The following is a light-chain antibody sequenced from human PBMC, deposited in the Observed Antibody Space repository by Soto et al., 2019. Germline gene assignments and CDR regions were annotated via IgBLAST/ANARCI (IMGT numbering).Light chain of an antibody. CDR3: QKCNSAPLT. V-gene: IGKV1-27*01. Sequence: DVQRTQSPSSLSASVGDRVTITCRASQVISNYLAWYQQKSGKDPKLLIYAASTLQSGVPSRFSGSGSGTDFTLTISSLQPEDVATYYCQKCNSAPLTLGGGPNVDIK. CDR2: AAS. CDR1: QVISNY. J-gene: IGKJ4*01.